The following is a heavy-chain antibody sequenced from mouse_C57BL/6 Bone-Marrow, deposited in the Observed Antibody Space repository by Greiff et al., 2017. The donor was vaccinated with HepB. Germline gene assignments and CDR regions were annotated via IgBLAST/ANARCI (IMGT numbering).Heavy chain of an antibody. CDR3: ARHGGSSDRDYAMDY. CDR1: GFTFSDYY. J-gene: IGHJ4*01. Sequence: EVKVVESGGGLVQPGGSLKLSCAASGFTFSDYYMYWVRQTPEKRLEWVAYISNGGGSTYYPDTVKGRFTISRDNAKNTLYLQMSRLKSEDTAMYYCARHGGSSDRDYAMDYWGQGTSVTVSS. V-gene: IGHV5-12*01. CDR2: ISNGGGST. D-gene: IGHD1-1*01.